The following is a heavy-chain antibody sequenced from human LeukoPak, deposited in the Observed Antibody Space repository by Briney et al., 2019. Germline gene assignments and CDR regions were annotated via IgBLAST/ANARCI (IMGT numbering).Heavy chain of an antibody. CDR2: IIPIFGTA. V-gene: IGHV1-69*13. J-gene: IGHJ3*02. CDR3: ARDGRGDHGEPNAFDI. CDR1: GGTFSSYA. Sequence: AASVKVSCKASGGTFSSYAISWVRQAPGQGLEWMGGIIPIFGTANYAQKFQGRVTITADESTSTAYMELSSLRSEDTAVHYCARDGRGDHGEPNAFDIWGQGTMVTVSS. D-gene: IGHD4-17*01.